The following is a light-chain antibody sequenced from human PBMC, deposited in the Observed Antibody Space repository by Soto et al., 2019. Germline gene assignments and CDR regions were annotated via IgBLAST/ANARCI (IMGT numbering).Light chain of an antibody. V-gene: IGKV1-17*01. CDR2: AAS. CDR1: QGIRND. CDR3: LQQNSYPLT. J-gene: IGKJ4*01. Sequence: DIQMTQSPSALSASGGDRVTITCRASQGIRNDLGWYQKKPGKAPKRLIYAASSLQSGVPSRLSGSGSGTEFTLKTSSLQPAAFAIYYCLQQNSYPLTFGGGPKVNTK.